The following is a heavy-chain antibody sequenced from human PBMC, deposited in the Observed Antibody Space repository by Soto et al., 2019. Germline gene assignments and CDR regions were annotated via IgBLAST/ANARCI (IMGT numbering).Heavy chain of an antibody. CDR3: ARRFWDIVVVVAEGWFDP. CDR2: IYYSGST. J-gene: IGHJ5*02. Sequence: QLQLQESGPGLVKPSETLSLTCTVSGGSISSSSYYWGWIRQPPGKGLEWIGSIYYSGSTYYNPSLKSRVTRSVNTSKTQFSLKLSSVTAADTAVYYCARRFWDIVVVVAEGWFDPWGQGTLVTVSS. V-gene: IGHV4-39*01. CDR1: GGSISSSSYY. D-gene: IGHD2-15*01.